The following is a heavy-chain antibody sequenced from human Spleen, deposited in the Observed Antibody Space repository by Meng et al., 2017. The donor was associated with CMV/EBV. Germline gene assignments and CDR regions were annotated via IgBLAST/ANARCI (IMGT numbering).Heavy chain of an antibody. Sequence: SCAVYGGSFSGYYWSWIRQPPGKGLEWIGETNHSGSTNYNPSLKSRVTISVDTYKNQFSLKLSSVTAADTAVYYCARAGLYYYDGMDVWGQGTTVTVSS. CDR3: ARAGLYYYDGMDV. D-gene: IGHD3/OR15-3a*01. J-gene: IGHJ6*02. V-gene: IGHV4-34*01. CDR1: GGSFSGYY. CDR2: TNHSGST.